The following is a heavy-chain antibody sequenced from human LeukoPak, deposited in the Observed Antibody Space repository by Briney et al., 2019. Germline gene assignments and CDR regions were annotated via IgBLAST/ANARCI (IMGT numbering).Heavy chain of an antibody. CDR1: GFIFSDYY. CDR3: VGIAAADLWVDY. Sequence: PGGSLRLSCAASGFIFSDYYIDWVRQAPGKGLEWVGRSRNKAKSYTTDYAAPVKGRFTMSRHDSESSLYLQMNSLKTEDTAVYYCVGIAAADLWVDYWGQGTLVTVSS. D-gene: IGHD6-13*01. J-gene: IGHJ4*02. V-gene: IGHV3-72*01. CDR2: SRNKAKSYTT.